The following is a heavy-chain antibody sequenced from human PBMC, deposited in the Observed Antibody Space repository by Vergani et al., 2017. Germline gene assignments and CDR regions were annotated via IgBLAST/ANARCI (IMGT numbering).Heavy chain of an antibody. D-gene: IGHD5-12*01. J-gene: IGHJ4*02. CDR2: ISSSSSYI. V-gene: IGHV3-21*01. CDR3: ARDLTIRGSGYDLPFDY. Sequence: EVQLVESGGGLVKPGGSLRLSCAASGFTFSSYSMNWVRQAPGKGLEGGSSISSSSSYIYYADSVKGRFTISRDNAKNSLYLQMNSLRAEDTAVYYCARDLTIRGSGYDLPFDYWGQGTLVTVSS. CDR1: GFTFSSYS.